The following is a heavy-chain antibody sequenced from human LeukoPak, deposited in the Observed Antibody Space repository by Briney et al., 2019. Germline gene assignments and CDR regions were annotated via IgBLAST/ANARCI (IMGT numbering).Heavy chain of an antibody. V-gene: IGHV3-48*01. Sequence: GGSLRLSCAASGFTFSSYSMNWVRQAPGKGLEWVSYISSSSSTIYYADSVKGRFTISRDNAKNSLYLQMNSLRAEDTAVYYCAKRGPGSPQSGKYYFDYWGQGTLVTVSS. CDR3: AKRGPGSPQSGKYYFDY. CDR1: GFTFSSYS. J-gene: IGHJ4*02. D-gene: IGHD3-10*01. CDR2: ISSSSSTI.